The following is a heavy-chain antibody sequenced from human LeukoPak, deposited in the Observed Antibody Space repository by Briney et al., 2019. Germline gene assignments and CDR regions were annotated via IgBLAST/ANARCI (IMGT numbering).Heavy chain of an antibody. CDR3: AKSRVGYDY. D-gene: IGHD5-12*01. J-gene: IGHJ4*02. Sequence: GGSLRLSCAASGFTFSSYAMSWVRQAPGKGLEWVSTVTSSGSNTYYADSVKGRFTISRDNSKNTLYLQMNSLRVEDTAVYYCAKSRVGYDYWGQGTLVTVSS. V-gene: IGHV3-23*01. CDR1: GFTFSSYA. CDR2: VTSSGSNT.